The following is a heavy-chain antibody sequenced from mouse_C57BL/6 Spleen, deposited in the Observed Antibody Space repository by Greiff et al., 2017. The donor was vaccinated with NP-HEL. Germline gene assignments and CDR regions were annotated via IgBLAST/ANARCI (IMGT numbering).Heavy chain of an antibody. V-gene: IGHV3-6*01. D-gene: IGHD2-10*02. CDR3: ARIPSRYYAMDY. CDR1: GYSITSGYY. J-gene: IGHJ4*01. CDR2: ISYDGSN. Sequence: EVQLQQSGPGLVKPSQSLSLTCSVTGYSITSGYYWNWIRQFPGNKLEWMGYISYDGSNNYNPSLKNRISITRDTSKNQFFLKLNSVTTEDTATYYCARIPSRYYAMDYWGQGTSVTVSS.